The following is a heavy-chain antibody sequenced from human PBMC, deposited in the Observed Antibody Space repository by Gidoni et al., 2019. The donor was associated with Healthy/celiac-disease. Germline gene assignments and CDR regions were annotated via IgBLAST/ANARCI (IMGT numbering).Heavy chain of an antibody. V-gene: IGHV4-34*01. CDR1: GGSFSGYY. Sequence: QVQLQQWGAGLLKPSETLSRPCAVYGGSFSGYYWSWIRQPPGKGLEWIGEINHSGSTNSNPSLKSRVSIAVDTSKNQLSLKLRSVTAADTAVYYCASSGYSSSLGWFDPWGQGTLVTVSS. CDR3: ASSGYSSSLGWFDP. CDR2: INHSGST. D-gene: IGHD6-13*01. J-gene: IGHJ5*02.